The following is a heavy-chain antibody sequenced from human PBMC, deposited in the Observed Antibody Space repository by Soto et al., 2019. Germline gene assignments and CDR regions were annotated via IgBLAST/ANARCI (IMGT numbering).Heavy chain of an antibody. V-gene: IGHV1-69*13. CDR3: AREGSYGPSYFDY. Sequence: GASVKVSCKASGGTLSSYAISWVRQAPGQGLEWMGGIIPIFGTANYAQKFQGRVTITADESTSTAYMELSSLRSEDTAVYYCAREGSYGPSYFDYWGQGPLVTVSS. CDR1: GGTLSSYA. CDR2: IIPIFGTA. J-gene: IGHJ4*02. D-gene: IGHD5-18*01.